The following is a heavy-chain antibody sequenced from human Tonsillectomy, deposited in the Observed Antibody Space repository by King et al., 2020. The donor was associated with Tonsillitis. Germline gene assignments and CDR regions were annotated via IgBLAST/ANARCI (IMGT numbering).Heavy chain of an antibody. V-gene: IGHV4-34*01. CDR3: ARERRIPKYIGNDYMHAFDV. CDR1: GGSFSGNY. D-gene: IGHD1-26*01. CDR2: INHSGST. Sequence: VQLQQWGAGLLKPSETLSLTCAVYGGSFSGNYWTWIRQPPGEGLEWVGEINHSGSTNYNPSLKSRVTISVDTSKSQFSLKLTSVTAADTDIYFCARERRIPKYIGNDYMHAFDVWGQGTMVTVSS. J-gene: IGHJ3*01.